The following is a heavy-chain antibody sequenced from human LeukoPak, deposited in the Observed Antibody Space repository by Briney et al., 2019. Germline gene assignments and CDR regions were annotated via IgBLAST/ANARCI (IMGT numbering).Heavy chain of an antibody. D-gene: IGHD3-3*01. CDR1: GFTFSSYA. Sequence: GSLRLSCAASGFTFSSYAMHWVRQAPGKGLEYVSAISSNGGSTYYANSVKGRFTISRDNSKNTLYLQMGSLRAEDMAVYYCARVVYDLWSGYYPPPLFDYWGQGTLVTVSS. J-gene: IGHJ4*02. CDR3: ARVVYDLWSGYYPPPLFDY. V-gene: IGHV3-64*01. CDR2: ISSNGGST.